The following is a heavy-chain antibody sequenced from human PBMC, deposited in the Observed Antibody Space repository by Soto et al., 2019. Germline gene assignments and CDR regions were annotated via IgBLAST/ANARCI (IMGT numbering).Heavy chain of an antibody. Sequence: QLQLQESGPGLVKPSETLSLTCTVSGGSISSSSYYWGWIRQPPGKGLEWIGSIYYSGSTYYNPYRKGRVTISVDTCKNQFSLKLSSVTAADTAVYCCARHELDSHECSGGSCNGWFDPWGQGTLVTVSS. CDR2: IYYSGST. D-gene: IGHD2-15*01. J-gene: IGHJ5*02. V-gene: IGHV4-39*01. CDR3: ARHELDSHECSGGSCNGWFDP. CDR1: GGSISSSSYY.